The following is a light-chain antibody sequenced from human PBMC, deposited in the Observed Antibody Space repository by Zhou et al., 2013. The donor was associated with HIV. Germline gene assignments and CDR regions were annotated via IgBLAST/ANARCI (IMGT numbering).Light chain of an antibody. Sequence: DIQMTQSPSSLSASVGDRVTITCRASQGISNSLAWFQQKPGKAPKLLLYGASRLASGVPSRFSGSGSGTDYTLTISSLQPEDFATYYCQQYYNTPPWTFGQGPKVE. CDR1: QGISNS. V-gene: IGKV1-NL1*01. CDR2: GAS. J-gene: IGKJ1*01. CDR3: QQYYNTPPWT.